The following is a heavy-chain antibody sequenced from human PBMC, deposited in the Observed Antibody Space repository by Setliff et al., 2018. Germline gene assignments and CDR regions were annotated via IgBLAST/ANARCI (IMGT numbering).Heavy chain of an antibody. CDR1: GFSINSGTHF. CDR2: IHYSGNT. J-gene: IGHJ4*02. CDR3: ARTGTYRYFDY. Sequence: PSETLSLTCTVSGFSINSGTHFWGWIRQPPGKGLEWIGRIHYSGNTYYNASLKSRVIISVDTAQNQSSLGLSSVTAADTAVYYCARTGTYRYFDYWGQGTLVTVSS. V-gene: IGHV4-39*01. D-gene: IGHD1-1*01.